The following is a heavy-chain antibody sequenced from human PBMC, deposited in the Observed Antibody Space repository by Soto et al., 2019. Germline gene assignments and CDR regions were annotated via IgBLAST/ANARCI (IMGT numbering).Heavy chain of an antibody. J-gene: IGHJ4*02. D-gene: IGHD2-8*01. CDR1: GGSISSYY. Sequence: PSETLSLTCTVSGGSISSYYWSWIRQPPGKGLEWIGYIYYSGSTNYNPSLKSRVTISVDTSKNQFSLKLSSVTAADTAVYYCATQTRYCTNGVCFPPHFDYWGQGTLVTVSS. CDR2: IYYSGST. CDR3: ATQTRYCTNGVCFPPHFDY. V-gene: IGHV4-59*01.